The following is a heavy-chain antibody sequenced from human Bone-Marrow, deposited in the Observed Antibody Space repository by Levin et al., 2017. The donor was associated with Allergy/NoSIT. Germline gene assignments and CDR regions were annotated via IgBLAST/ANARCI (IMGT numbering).Heavy chain of an antibody. J-gene: IGHJ4*02. Sequence: GGSLRLSCAASGFIFDDYAMHWVRQAPGKGLDWVSGITWNSGFIVYADSVKGRFTISRDNAKNSLYLQMNSLRAEDTAFYYCAKVSGGVMWNQFDSWGQGTLVTVSS. CDR3: AKVSGGVMWNQFDS. V-gene: IGHV3-9*01. CDR2: ITWNSGFI. CDR1: GFIFDDYA. D-gene: IGHD3-16*01.